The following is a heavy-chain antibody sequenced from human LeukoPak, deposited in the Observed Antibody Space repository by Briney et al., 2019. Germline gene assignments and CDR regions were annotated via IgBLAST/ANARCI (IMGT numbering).Heavy chain of an antibody. J-gene: IGHJ4*02. D-gene: IGHD1-26*01. CDR2: ISYSGST. CDR1: GGSISSGGYY. V-gene: IGHV4-31*03. CDR3: ALHRYSGINIY. Sequence: SETLSLTCTVSGGSISSGGYYWDWIRRHPGTGLEWIGYISYSGSTSYNPSLKSRITMSVDTSTNQFSLKLGAVTAADTAVYYCALHRYSGINIYWGQGTLVTVSS.